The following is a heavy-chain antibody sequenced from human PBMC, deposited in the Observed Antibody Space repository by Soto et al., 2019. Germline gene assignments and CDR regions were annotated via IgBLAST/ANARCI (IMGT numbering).Heavy chain of an antibody. J-gene: IGHJ4*02. D-gene: IGHD3-10*01. CDR3: ARHRIEVVWRGFDF. Sequence: ETLSLTCTVSTDSSSFTNSYWGWIRQPPGKGLQWIGSSSYNGGTFYNPSLKGRVVISFDTSKKQSSLQVTSVTAADTAVYFCARHRIEVVWRGFDFWGQGSPVTVSS. V-gene: IGHV4-39*01. CDR2: SSYNGGT. CDR1: TDSSSFTNSY.